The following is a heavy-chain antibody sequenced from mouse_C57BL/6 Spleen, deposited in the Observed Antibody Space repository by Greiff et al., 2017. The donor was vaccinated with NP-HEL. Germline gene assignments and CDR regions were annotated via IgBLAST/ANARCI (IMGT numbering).Heavy chain of an antibody. CDR3: ARIGPYYYGSRDYAMDY. D-gene: IGHD1-1*01. CDR2: ISSGSSTI. CDR1: GFTFSDYG. Sequence: DVMLVESGGGLVKPGGSLKLSCAASGFTFSDYGMHWVRQAPEKGLEWVAYISSGSSTIYYADTVKGRFTISRDNAKNTLFLQMTSLRSEDTAMYYCARIGPYYYGSRDYAMDYWGQGTSVTVSS. V-gene: IGHV5-17*01. J-gene: IGHJ4*01.